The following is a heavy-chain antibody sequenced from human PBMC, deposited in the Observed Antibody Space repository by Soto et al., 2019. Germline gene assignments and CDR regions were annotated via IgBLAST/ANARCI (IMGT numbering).Heavy chain of an antibody. CDR2: IKQDGSQK. V-gene: IGHV3-7*03. Sequence: PGGSLRLSCAASGFAFSNYWLTWARQAPGKGLEWVANIKQDGSQKNYVDSVKGRFTISRGNAQNSLFLQMNSLRADDTAIYYCLFIGVTDDFDIWGPGTMVTVSS. CDR3: LFIGVTDDFDI. CDR1: GFAFSNYW. J-gene: IGHJ3*02. D-gene: IGHD6-19*01.